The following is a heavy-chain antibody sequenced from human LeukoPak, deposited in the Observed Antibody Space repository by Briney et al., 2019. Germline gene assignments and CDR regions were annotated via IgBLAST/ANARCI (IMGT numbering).Heavy chain of an antibody. CDR2: ISSSSSYI. D-gene: IGHD2-15*01. CDR3: ARVSGYCSGGSCYSWFDP. V-gene: IGHV3-21*01. J-gene: IGHJ5*02. Sequence: GGSLRLSCAASGFTFSNAWMSWVRQAPGKGLEWVSSISSSSSYIYYADSVKGRFTISRDNAKNSLYLQMNSLRAEDTAVYYCARVSGYCSGGSCYSWFDPWGQGTLVTVSS. CDR1: GFTFSNAW.